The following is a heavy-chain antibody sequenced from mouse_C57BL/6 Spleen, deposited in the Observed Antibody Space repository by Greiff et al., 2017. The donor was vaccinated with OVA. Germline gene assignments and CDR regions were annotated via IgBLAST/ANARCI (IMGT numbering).Heavy chain of an antibody. D-gene: IGHD2-4*01. CDR1: GYSFTSYY. J-gene: IGHJ3*01. CDR3: ARNDDYDEKVWFAY. CDR2: IYPGSGNT. Sequence: QVQLQQSGPELVKPGASVKISCKASGYSFTSYYIHWVKQRPGQGLEWIGWIYPGSGNTKYNEKFKGKATLTADTSSSTAYMQLSSLTSEDSAVYYCARNDDYDEKVWFAYWGQGTLVTVSA. V-gene: IGHV1-66*01.